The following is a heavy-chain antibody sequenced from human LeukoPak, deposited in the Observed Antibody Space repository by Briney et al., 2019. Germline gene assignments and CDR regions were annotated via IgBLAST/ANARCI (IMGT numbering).Heavy chain of an antibody. CDR3: ARGGGYRGPFFDY. J-gene: IGHJ4*02. Sequence: SETLSLTCTVSGDSISGGDYSWNWIRQPPGKGLEWIGEINHSGSTNYNPSLKSRVTISVDTSKNQFSLKLSSVTAADTAVYYCARGGGYRGPFFDYWGQGTLVTVSS. CDR1: GDSISGGDYS. D-gene: IGHD3-22*01. V-gene: IGHV4-34*01. CDR2: INHSGST.